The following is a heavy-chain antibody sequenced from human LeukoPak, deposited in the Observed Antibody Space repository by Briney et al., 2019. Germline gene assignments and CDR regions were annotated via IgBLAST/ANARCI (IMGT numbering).Heavy chain of an antibody. CDR1: GVTFSSYT. D-gene: IGHD3-22*01. V-gene: IGHV3-21*01. CDR3: ARDYYYDSSGFYLY. CDR2: ISSSGTYI. J-gene: IGHJ4*02. Sequence: KPGGSLRLSCAASGVTFSSYTMNWVRRAPGKGLEWVSSISSSGTYIHYADSVKGRFTISRDNAKNSLYLQMSSLRAEETAVYYCARDYYYDSSGFYLYWGQGTLVTVSS.